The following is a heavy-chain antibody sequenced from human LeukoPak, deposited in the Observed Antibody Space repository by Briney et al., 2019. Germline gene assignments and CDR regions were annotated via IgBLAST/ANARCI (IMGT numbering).Heavy chain of an antibody. CDR2: IYYSGST. V-gene: IGHV4-59*02. J-gene: IGHJ6*02. CDR1: GGSVSSYY. D-gene: IGHD1-7*01. Sequence: ASETLSLTCTVSGGSVSSYYWSCIRQPPGKGLEWIGYIYYSGSTNYNPSLKSRVTISVDTSKNQFSLKLSSVTAADTAVYHCARDNWNYGSSMDVWGQGTTVTVSS. CDR3: ARDNWNYGSSMDV.